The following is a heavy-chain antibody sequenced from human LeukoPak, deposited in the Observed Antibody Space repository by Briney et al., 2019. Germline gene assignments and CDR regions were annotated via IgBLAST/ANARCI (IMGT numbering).Heavy chain of an antibody. D-gene: IGHD6-19*01. CDR2: ISYDGSNK. J-gene: IGHJ6*02. CDR1: GFTFSSYA. CDR3: AREPGYSSGWYGYYYYGMDV. V-gene: IGHV3-30-3*01. Sequence: GGSLRLSCAASGFTFSSYAMHWVRQAPGKGLEWVAVISYDGSNKYYADSVKGRFTISRDNSKNTLYPQMNSLRAEDTAVYYCAREPGYSSGWYGYYYYGMDVWGQGTTVTVSS.